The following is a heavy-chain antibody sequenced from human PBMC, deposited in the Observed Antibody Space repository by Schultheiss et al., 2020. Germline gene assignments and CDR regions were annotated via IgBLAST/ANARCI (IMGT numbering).Heavy chain of an antibody. CDR2: ISAYNGKI. J-gene: IGHJ5*02. Sequence: ASVKVSCKASGYTFTSYGISWVRQAPGQGLEWMGWISAYNGKISYAQNLQGRVTMTTDTSTSTAYMELSSLRSEDTAVYYCAREETGTFNWFDPWGQGTLVTVSS. V-gene: IGHV1-18*04. D-gene: IGHD1-1*01. CDR1: GYTFTSYG. CDR3: AREETGTFNWFDP.